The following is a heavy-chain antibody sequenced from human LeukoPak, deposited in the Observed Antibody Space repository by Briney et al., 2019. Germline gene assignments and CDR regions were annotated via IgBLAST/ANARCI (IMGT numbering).Heavy chain of an antibody. V-gene: IGHV3-23*01. CDR1: GFTFSSYS. D-gene: IGHD6-19*01. J-gene: IGHJ4*02. CDR2: ISGSGGTT. Sequence: GGSLRLSCAASGFTFSSYSMNWVRQAPGKGLEWVSAISGSGGTTYYADSVKGRFTISRDNAKNTLYLQMNSLRADDTAVYYYARSRWLDAFDYWGQGTLVTVSS. CDR3: ARSRWLDAFDY.